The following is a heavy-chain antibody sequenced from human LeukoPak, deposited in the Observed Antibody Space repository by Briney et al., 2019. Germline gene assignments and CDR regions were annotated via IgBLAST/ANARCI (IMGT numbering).Heavy chain of an antibody. V-gene: IGHV4-59*08. Sequence: PSETLSLTCSVSGGSISSFYWSWIRQPPGKGLEWIGSIYYSGSTYYNPSLKSRVTISVDTSKNQFSLKLSSVTAADTAVYFCARGPYSYDSSSAFDIWGQGTMVTVSS. J-gene: IGHJ3*02. D-gene: IGHD3-22*01. CDR3: ARGPYSYDSSSAFDI. CDR2: IYYSGST. CDR1: GGSISSFY.